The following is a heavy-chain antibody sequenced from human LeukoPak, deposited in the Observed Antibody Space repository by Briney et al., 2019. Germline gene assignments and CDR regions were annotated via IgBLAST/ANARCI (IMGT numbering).Heavy chain of an antibody. V-gene: IGHV3-7*01. CDR3: ARDWGAYYHFFDY. D-gene: IGHD3-22*01. CDR1: GFSMSVYW. CDR2: VKQDGSER. J-gene: IGHJ4*02. Sequence: GGSLRLSCEASGFSMSVYWMSWVRQAPGKGLEWVGNVKQDGSERNYVDSAKGRFTISRDSAKKSLYLQMNSLRAEDTAVYYCARDWGAYYHFFDYWGQGTLVTVSS.